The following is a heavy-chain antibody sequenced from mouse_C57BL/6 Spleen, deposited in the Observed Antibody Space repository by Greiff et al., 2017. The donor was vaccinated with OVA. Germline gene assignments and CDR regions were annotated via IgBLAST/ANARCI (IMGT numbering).Heavy chain of an antibody. CDR3: AREAPTSYGYAMDD. D-gene: IGHD2-12*01. CDR1: GYSITSGYY. Sequence: EVQLQESGPGLVKPSQSLSLTCSVTGYSITSGYYWNWIRQFPGNKLEWMGYISYDGSNNYNPSLKNRISITRDTSKNQFFLKLNSVTTEDTATYYWAREAPTSYGYAMDDGGQGASVTVSS. J-gene: IGHJ4*01. V-gene: IGHV3-6*01. CDR2: ISYDGSN.